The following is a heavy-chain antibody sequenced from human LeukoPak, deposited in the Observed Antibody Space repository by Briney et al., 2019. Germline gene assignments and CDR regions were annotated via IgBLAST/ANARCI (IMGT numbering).Heavy chain of an antibody. CDR2: ISAYNGNT. CDR3: ARCCSGGSCYSNYYGMDV. V-gene: IGHV1-18*01. J-gene: IGHJ6*02. Sequence: ASVKVSCKAFGYTFTSYGISWVRQAPGQGLEWMGWISAYNGNTNYAQKLQGRVTMTTDTSTSTAYMELRSLGSDDTAVYYCARCCSGGSCYSNYYGMDVWGQGTTVTVSS. D-gene: IGHD2-15*01. CDR1: GYTFTSYG.